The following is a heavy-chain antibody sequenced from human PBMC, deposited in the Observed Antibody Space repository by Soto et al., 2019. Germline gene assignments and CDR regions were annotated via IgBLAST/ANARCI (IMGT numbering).Heavy chain of an antibody. J-gene: IGHJ6*02. CDR1: KFTITSYW. D-gene: IGHD5-18*01. Sequence: EVQLVESGGGLVQPGGSVRLSCAASKFTITSYWMHWVRQAPGKGLVRVSRINSDGSSISYEDAEKGRFTISRDTAKNTLYLQMNSLRFEATAVYYCAREVSHGYVLRGMDVWGQGTTVTVFS. CDR3: AREVSHGYVLRGMDV. V-gene: IGHV3-74*01. CDR2: INSDGSSI.